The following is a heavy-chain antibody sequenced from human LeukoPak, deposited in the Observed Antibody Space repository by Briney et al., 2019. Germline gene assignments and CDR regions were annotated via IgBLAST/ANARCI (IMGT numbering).Heavy chain of an antibody. CDR3: AKDDGSGGVLDY. CDR2: ISYDGSNK. Sequence: GGSLRLSCAASGFTFSSYGMHWVRQAPGKGLEWVAVISYDGSNKYYADSVKGRFTISRDNSKSTLYLQMNSLRAEDTAVYYCAKDDGSGGVLDYWGQGTLVTVSS. CDR1: GFTFSSYG. J-gene: IGHJ4*02. V-gene: IGHV3-30*18. D-gene: IGHD3-10*01.